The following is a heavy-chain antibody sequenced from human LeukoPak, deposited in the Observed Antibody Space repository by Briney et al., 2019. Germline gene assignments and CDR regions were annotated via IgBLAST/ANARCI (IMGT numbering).Heavy chain of an antibody. D-gene: IGHD3-3*01. J-gene: IGHJ5*02. CDR2: ISSSTTYI. V-gene: IGHV3-21*01. Sequence: GGSLRLSCAASGFTFSSYSMNWVRQAPGKGLEWVSSISSSTTYIYYADSVKGRFTISRDNAKNSLYLQMNSLRAEDTAVYYCARGSPRTTLIRFYRFDPWGQGTLVTVSS. CDR3: ARGSPRTTLIRFYRFDP. CDR1: GFTFSSYS.